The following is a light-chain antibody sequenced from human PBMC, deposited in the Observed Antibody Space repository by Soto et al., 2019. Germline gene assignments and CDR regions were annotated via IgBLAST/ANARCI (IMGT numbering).Light chain of an antibody. J-gene: IGLJ1*01. V-gene: IGLV2-14*01. CDR2: VVF. CDR1: SSDIGGFNF. CDR3: SSYAGSSNV. Sequence: QSALTQPASVSGSPGQSITISCSGTSSDIGGFNFVSWYQQHPGKAPKLIIYVVFNRPSGVSNRFSGSKSGNTASLTISGLQAEDEADYYCSSYAGSSNVFGTGTKVTVL.